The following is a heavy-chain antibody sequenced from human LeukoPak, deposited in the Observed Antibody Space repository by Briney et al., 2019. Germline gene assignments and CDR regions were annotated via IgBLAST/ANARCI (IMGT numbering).Heavy chain of an antibody. CDR3: ARVGYCSGGSCYFSYYFDY. V-gene: IGHV1-8*01. J-gene: IGHJ4*02. Sequence: ASVKVSCKASVYTFTSYDINWVRQATGQGREGMGWMNPNSGNTGYAQKFQGRVTMTRNTSISTAYMELSSLRSEDTAVYYCARVGYCSGGSCYFSYYFDYWGQGTLVTVSS. D-gene: IGHD2-15*01. CDR2: MNPNSGNT. CDR1: VYTFTSYD.